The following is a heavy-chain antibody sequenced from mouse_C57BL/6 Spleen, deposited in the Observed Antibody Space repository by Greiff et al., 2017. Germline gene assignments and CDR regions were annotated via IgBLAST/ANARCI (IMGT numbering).Heavy chain of an antibody. CDR1: GFTFSDYG. J-gene: IGHJ4*01. Sequence: EVKVVESGGGLVKPGGSLKLSCAASGFTFSDYGMHWVRQAPEKGLEWVAYISRGGSTISYADTVKGRFTISRDNAQNTLFLPMTSLRSEDTSRYYCASMDYWGQGTSVTVSS. CDR2: ISRGGSTI. V-gene: IGHV5-17*01. CDR3: ASMDY.